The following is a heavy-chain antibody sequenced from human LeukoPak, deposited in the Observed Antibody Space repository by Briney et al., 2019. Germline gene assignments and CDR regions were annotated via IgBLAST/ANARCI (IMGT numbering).Heavy chain of an antibody. J-gene: IGHJ3*02. CDR1: GGSISSYY. V-gene: IGHV4-4*07. D-gene: IGHD3-10*01. CDR3: ARRLTYYYGSGSHPGAFDI. Sequence: SETLSLTCTVSGGSISSYYWSWIRQPAGKGLEWIGRIYTSGSTNYNPSLKSRVTMSVDTSKNQFSLKLSSVTAADTAVYYCARRLTYYYGSGSHPGAFDIWGQGTMVTVSS. CDR2: IYTSGST.